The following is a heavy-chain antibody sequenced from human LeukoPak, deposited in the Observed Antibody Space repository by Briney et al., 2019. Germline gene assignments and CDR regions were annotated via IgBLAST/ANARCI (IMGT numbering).Heavy chain of an antibody. V-gene: IGHV3-23*01. J-gene: IGHJ4*02. D-gene: IGHD3-22*01. CDR2: ISGNGGST. CDR1: GFSFSSYV. Sequence: GGSLRLSCAASGFSFSSYVMTWVRQAPGKGLECVSVISGNGGSTNIADSVKGRFTISRDNTRNTLDLQMNSLRAEDTAIYYCAKGRYFYDNNGYFRYYFDYWGQGTLVTVSS. CDR3: AKGRYFYDNNGYFRYYFDY.